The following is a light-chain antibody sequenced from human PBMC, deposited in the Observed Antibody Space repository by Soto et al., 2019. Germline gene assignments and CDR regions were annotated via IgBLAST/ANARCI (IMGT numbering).Light chain of an antibody. CDR3: QQYNNGPWT. Sequence: EIVMTQSPATLSVSPGERATLSCRASQRVSSHLAWYQQKPGQAPRLLIYGASTRATGIPARFSGSESGTECSLTLSSLQSEDFAVYYCQQYNNGPWTFGQGTKVDIK. CDR1: QRVSSH. V-gene: IGKV3-15*01. J-gene: IGKJ1*01. CDR2: GAS.